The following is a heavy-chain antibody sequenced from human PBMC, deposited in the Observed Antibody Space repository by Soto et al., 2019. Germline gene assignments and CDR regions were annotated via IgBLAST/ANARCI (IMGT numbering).Heavy chain of an antibody. V-gene: IGHV3-33*01. J-gene: IGHJ4*02. CDR1: GFTFSSYG. Sequence: QVQLVESGGGVVQPGRSLRLSCAASGFTFSSYGMHWVRQAPGKGLEWVAVIWYDGSNKYYADSVKGRFTISRDNSKNTLYLQMNSLRAEDTAVYYCARGATDYDSSGPDVLDYWGQGTLVTVSS. CDR2: IWYDGSNK. D-gene: IGHD3-22*01. CDR3: ARGATDYDSSGPDVLDY.